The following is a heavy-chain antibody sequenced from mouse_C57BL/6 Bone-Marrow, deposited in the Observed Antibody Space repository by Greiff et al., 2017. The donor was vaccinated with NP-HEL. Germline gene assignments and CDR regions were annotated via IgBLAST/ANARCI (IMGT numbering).Heavy chain of an antibody. J-gene: IGHJ2*01. CDR2: IHPSDSDT. CDR1: GYTFTSYW. Sequence: QVQLKQPGAELVKPGASVKVSCKASGYTFTSYWMHWVKQRPGQGLEWIGRIHPSDSDTNYNQKFKGKATLTVDKSSSTAYMQLSSLTSEDSAVYYCAMGNYDGVYYFDYWGQGTTLTVSS. V-gene: IGHV1-74*01. CDR3: AMGNYDGVYYFDY. D-gene: IGHD2-3*01.